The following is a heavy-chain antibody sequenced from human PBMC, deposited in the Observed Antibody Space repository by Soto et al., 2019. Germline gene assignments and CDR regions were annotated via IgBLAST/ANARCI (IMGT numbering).Heavy chain of an antibody. CDR3: ARGGHIAVVTASFDY. D-gene: IGHD2-21*02. V-gene: IGHV1-46*02. Sequence: ASVKVSSKPSGYTFNTYYVPGVRKAPGQALEWMGVIHPSGGGTTYAQKFLGRVTVTRDTSTSTVLMELSSLRSDDTAVYYCARGGHIAVVTASFDYWGQGTLVTVSS. CDR1: GYTFNTYY. J-gene: IGHJ4*02. CDR2: IHPSGGGT.